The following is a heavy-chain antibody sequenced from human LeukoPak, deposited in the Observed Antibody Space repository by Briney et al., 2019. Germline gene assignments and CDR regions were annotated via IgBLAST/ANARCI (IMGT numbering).Heavy chain of an antibody. CDR3: SSWGQVHG. Sequence: SETLSLTCAVYGDSFSGYYWSWIRQPPGKGLEWIGEIYHSGSTNYNPSLKSRVTISVDKSKNQFSLKLSSVTVADTAVYYCSSWGQVHGWGQGTLVTVSS. CDR1: GDSFSGYY. V-gene: IGHV4-34*01. CDR2: IYHSGST. D-gene: IGHD7-27*01. J-gene: IGHJ4*02.